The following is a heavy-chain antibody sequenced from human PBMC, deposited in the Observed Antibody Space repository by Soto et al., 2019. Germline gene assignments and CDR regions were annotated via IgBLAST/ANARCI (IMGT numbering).Heavy chain of an antibody. CDR1: GGSFNSFH. CDR2: IIPMLDRT. J-gene: IGHJ4*02. V-gene: IGHV1-69*08. Sequence: QVQLVQSGAEVKRPGSSVKVSCKSSGGSFNSFHFNWVRQAPGQGLEGMGRIIPMLDRTQYAQMLQGRVTITADKSTSTAYMEMSGLESVDTAVYYCARGTVTLFGVVTPPDYWGQGTLVTVSS. D-gene: IGHD3-3*01. CDR3: ARGTVTLFGVVTPPDY.